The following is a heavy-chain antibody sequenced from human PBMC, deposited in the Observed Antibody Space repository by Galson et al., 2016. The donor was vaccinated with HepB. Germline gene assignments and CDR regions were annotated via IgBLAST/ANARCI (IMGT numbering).Heavy chain of an antibody. J-gene: IGHJ2*01. V-gene: IGHV1-69*13. D-gene: IGHD2-21*02. CDR3: ARDRVVCDRDCSTSGYFDL. Sequence: SVKVSCKASGGNLSRYTVTWVRQAPGQGLEWMGGIIPIFNTPNYARKFQGRVKITADESTSIAYMEVSRLKSEDTAVYYCARDRVVCDRDCSTSGYFDLWGGGTLVTVSS. CDR2: IIPIFNTP. CDR1: GGNLSRYT.